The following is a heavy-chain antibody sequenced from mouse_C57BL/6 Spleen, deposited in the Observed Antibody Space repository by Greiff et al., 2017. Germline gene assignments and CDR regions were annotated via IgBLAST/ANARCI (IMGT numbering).Heavy chain of an antibody. Sequence: EVKLVESGGGLVKPGGSLKLSCAASGFTFSSYAMSWVRQTPEKRLEWVATISDGGSYTYYPDNVKGRFTISRDNAKNNLYLQMSHLKSEDTAMYCCARAPNWDLYYFDYWGQGTTLTVSS. V-gene: IGHV5-4*03. CDR1: GFTFSSYA. CDR3: ARAPNWDLYYFDY. CDR2: ISDGGSYT. J-gene: IGHJ2*01. D-gene: IGHD4-1*01.